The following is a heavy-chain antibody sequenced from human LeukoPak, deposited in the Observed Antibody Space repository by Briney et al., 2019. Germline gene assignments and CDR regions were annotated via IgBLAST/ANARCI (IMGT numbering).Heavy chain of an antibody. J-gene: IGHJ4*02. V-gene: IGHV3-23*01. Sequence: GGSLRLSCAASGFTFSSYAMSWVRQAPGKGLEWVSAISGSGGSTYYAGSVEGRFTISRDNSKNTLYLQMNSLRAEDTAVYYCAKGYCSGGSCYPDYWGQGTLVTVSS. CDR3: AKGYCSGGSCYPDY. CDR1: GFTFSSYA. CDR2: ISGSGGST. D-gene: IGHD2-15*01.